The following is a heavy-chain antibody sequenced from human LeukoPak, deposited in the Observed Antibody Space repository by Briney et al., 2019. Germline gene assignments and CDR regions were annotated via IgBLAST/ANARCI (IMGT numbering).Heavy chain of an antibody. CDR2: INSGSTYM. CDR1: GFYFSSYS. V-gene: IGHV3-21*01. Sequence: GGSLRLSCGASGFYFSSYSMNWVRQAQGKGLEWVSSINSGSTYMYYADSVKGRFTISRDNAKNSLHLQMDSLRAEDTAVYFCARVEATTGRNYHYNYMDVWGKGTTVTVSS. J-gene: IGHJ6*03. CDR3: ARVEATTGRNYHYNYMDV. D-gene: IGHD1-1*01.